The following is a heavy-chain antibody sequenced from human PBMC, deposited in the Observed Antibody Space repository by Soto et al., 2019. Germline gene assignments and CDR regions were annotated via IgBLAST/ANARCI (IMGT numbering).Heavy chain of an antibody. D-gene: IGHD3-22*01. V-gene: IGHV1-69*13. J-gene: IGHJ5*02. CDR3: ARLYDSSGYDNWFDP. Sequence: GASVKVSCKASGGTFSSYAISWVRQAPGQGLEWMGGIIPIFGTANYAQKFQGRVTITADESTSTAYMELSSLRSEDTAVYYCARLYDSSGYDNWFDPWGQGTLVTVSS. CDR1: GGTFSSYA. CDR2: IIPIFGTA.